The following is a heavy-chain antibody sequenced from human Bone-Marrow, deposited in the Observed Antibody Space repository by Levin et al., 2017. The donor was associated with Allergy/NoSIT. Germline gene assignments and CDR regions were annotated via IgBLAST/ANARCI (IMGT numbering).Heavy chain of an antibody. CDR2: VWYDESNK. CDR3: ARDPSPYSNYVANWFDH. Sequence: GESLKISCEASGFTFSNFGLHWVRQAQGKGLEWVAVVWYDESNKYYADSVNGRFTISRDNSKNTLYLQMNGLRVEDTAIYYCARDPSPYSNYVANWFDHWGQGTLVTVSS. J-gene: IGHJ5*02. V-gene: IGHV3-33*01. CDR1: GFTFSNFG. D-gene: IGHD4-11*01.